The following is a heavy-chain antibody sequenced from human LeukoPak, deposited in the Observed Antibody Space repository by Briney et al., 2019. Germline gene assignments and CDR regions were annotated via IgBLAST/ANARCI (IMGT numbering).Heavy chain of an antibody. Sequence: GGSLRLSCVTSGFTLSIYALSWVRQAPGKGLEWVSAISGTDGSTYYADSVKGRFTISRDNSKNTLYLQMNSLRVEDTAVYYCTKPSGAAAVDYWGQGTLVTVSS. V-gene: IGHV3-23*01. D-gene: IGHD6-25*01. CDR2: ISGTDGST. J-gene: IGHJ4*02. CDR3: TKPSGAAAVDY. CDR1: GFTLSIYA.